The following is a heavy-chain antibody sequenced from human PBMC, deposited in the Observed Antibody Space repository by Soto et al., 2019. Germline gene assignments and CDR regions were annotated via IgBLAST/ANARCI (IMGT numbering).Heavy chain of an antibody. Sequence: GGSLRLSCAASWFTFSDYWMHWVRQAPGKGLVWVSRVNGDGSSTDYADSVKGRFTISRDNANKMLYLQMNSLRAEDTAVYYCVRVLISTHWGQGTLVTVSS. CDR3: VRVLISTH. J-gene: IGHJ4*02. CDR1: WFTFSDYW. V-gene: IGHV3-74*01. CDR2: VNGDGSST.